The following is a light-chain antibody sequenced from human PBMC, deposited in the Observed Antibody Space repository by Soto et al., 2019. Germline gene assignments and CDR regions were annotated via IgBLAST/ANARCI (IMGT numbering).Light chain of an antibody. Sequence: QSVLTQPPSVSGAPGHRVTISCTVSSSNIGAGYDVHWYQQLPGTAPKLLIYGNSNRPSGVPDRFSGSKSXTSASLAXTGLQAEDEADYYCQSYDSSLSGSVFGGGTQLTVL. CDR3: QSYDSSLSGSV. CDR2: GNS. CDR1: SSNIGAGYD. V-gene: IGLV1-40*01. J-gene: IGLJ2*01.